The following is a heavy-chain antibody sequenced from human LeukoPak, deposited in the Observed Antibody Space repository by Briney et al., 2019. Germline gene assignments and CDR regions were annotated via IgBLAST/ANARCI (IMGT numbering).Heavy chain of an antibody. V-gene: IGHV3-21*01. CDR2: ISSSGDYM. D-gene: IGHD6-19*01. Sequence: GGSLRLSCAASGFTFSGYSVNWVRQPPRKGLEWVSSISSSGDYMYYADSVKGRFIISRDNAKNSLYLQMNSLRAEDTAVYYCARGGSGWPLDVWVKGTTVTVSS. CDR1: GFTFSGYS. CDR3: ARGGSGWPLDV. J-gene: IGHJ6*04.